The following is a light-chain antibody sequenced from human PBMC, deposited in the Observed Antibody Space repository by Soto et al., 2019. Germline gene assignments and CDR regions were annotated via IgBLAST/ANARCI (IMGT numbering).Light chain of an antibody. CDR2: VGTGGIVG. J-gene: IGLJ2*01. V-gene: IGLV9-49*01. CDR3: GADHGSGSNFVYVV. CDR1: CGYSNYK. Sequence: LVLTQPPSASASLGASVTLTCTLSCGYSNYKVDWYQQRPGKGPRFVMRVGTGGIVGSKGDGIPDRFSVLGSGLNRYLTIKNIQEEDESDYHCGADHGSGSNFVYVVFGGGTKLTVL.